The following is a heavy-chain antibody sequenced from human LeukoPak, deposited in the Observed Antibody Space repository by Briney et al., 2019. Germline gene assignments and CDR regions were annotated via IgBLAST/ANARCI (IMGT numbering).Heavy chain of an antibody. CDR2: LSQFFRTT. D-gene: IGHD3-10*01. CDR3: ATSGSGRSWDWFAP. Sequence: SVKVSCKASGGSFRTYPISWVGQAPGKGLGGMGGLSQFFRTTNYTQKFQGRLTISTDESSTTAYMELTDLRSDDTAIYYCATSGSGRSWDWFAPWGQGTPLTVSS. J-gene: IGHJ5*02. CDR1: GGSFRTYP. V-gene: IGHV1-69*05.